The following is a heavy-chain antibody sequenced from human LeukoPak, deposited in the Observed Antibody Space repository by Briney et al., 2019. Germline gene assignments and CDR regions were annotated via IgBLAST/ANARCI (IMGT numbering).Heavy chain of an antibody. CDR3: ARGGGLLRFLEWTPFEI. CDR2: IYYSGST. V-gene: IGHV4-59*01. Sequence: SETLSLTCSVSGGSIYDYYWSWIRQPPGKGLEWIGYIYYSGSTNYNPSLRSRVTMSVDTSKNQFSLTLSSVTAADTAVYYCARGGGLLRFLEWTPFEIWGRGTMVTVSS. CDR1: GGSIYDYY. D-gene: IGHD3-3*01. J-gene: IGHJ3*02.